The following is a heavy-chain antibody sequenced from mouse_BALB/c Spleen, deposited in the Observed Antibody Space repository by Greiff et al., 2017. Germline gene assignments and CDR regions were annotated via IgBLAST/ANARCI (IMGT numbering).Heavy chain of an antibody. CDR2: INPGSGGT. CDR1: GYAFTNYL. J-gene: IGHJ2*01. Sequence: QVQLQQSGAELVRPGTSVKVSCKASGYAFTNYLIEWVKQRPGQGLEWIGVINPGSGGTNYNEKFKGKATLTADKSSSTAYMQLSSLTSDDSAVYFCARGVYRYYFDYWGQGTTLTVSS. V-gene: IGHV1-54*01. D-gene: IGHD2-14*01. CDR3: ARGVYRYYFDY.